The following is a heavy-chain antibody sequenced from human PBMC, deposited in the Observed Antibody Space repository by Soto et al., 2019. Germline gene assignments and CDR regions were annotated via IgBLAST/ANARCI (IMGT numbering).Heavy chain of an antibody. J-gene: IGHJ3*02. CDR1: GYTFTGSY. V-gene: IGHV1-2*02. CDR2: INPNSGGT. Sequence: ASVTVSCKASGYTFTGSYMHWVRQAPGQGLEWMGWINPNSGGTNYAQKFQGRVTMTRDTSISTAYMELSRLRSDDTAVYYCARATAQVDAFDIWGQGTMVTVSS. CDR3: ARATAQVDAFDI.